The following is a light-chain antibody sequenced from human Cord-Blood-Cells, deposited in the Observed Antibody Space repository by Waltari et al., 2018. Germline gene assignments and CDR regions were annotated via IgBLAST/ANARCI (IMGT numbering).Light chain of an antibody. CDR3: QQSYSTPFT. J-gene: IGKJ3*01. Sequence: DIQMTQSPSSLSASVGDRVTITCRASQSISSYLNWYQQKPGKAPKILIYAASSLQSGVPSRCSGSGSGTDFTLTISSLQPEDFATYYCQQSYSTPFTFGPWTKVDIK. CDR2: AAS. CDR1: QSISSY. V-gene: IGKV1-39*01.